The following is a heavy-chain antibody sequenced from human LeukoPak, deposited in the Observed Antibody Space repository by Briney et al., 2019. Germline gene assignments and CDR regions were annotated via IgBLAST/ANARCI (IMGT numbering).Heavy chain of an antibody. J-gene: IGHJ3*02. V-gene: IGHV4-34*12. Sequence: SETLSLTCAVYGGSFSGYYWSWIRQPPGKGLEWIGEIIHSGSTNYNPSLKSRVTISVDTSKNQFSLKLSSVTAADTAVYYCARQFLAYCGGDCYSGDAFDIWGQGTMVTVSS. CDR2: IIHSGST. D-gene: IGHD2-21*02. CDR1: GGSFSGYY. CDR3: ARQFLAYCGGDCYSGDAFDI.